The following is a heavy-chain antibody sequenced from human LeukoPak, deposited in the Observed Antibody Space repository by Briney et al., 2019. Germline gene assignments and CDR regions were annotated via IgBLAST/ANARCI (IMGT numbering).Heavy chain of an antibody. CDR1: GFIFSSYG. V-gene: IGHV3-30*02. J-gene: IGHJ3*02. CDR3: ARRPDYGDSIRSPGPFDI. Sequence: GGSLRLSCAASGFIFSSYGMHWVRQAPGKGLEWVAFIRYDGSNKYYVGSVKGRFTISRDNSKNTLYLQMNSLRAEDTAVYYCARRPDYGDSIRSPGPFDIWGQGTMVAVSS. CDR2: IRYDGSNK. D-gene: IGHD4-17*01.